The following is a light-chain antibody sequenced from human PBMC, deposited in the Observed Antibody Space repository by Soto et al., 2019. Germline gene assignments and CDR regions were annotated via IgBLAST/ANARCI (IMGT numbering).Light chain of an antibody. Sequence: DIPMTQSPSSLSASVGDRVTITCRASQSIGVLLNWYQQKPGKAPKLLIYGASYLQSGVPSRFRGSGSGTDFTVTISSLQPEDFATYYCQQSYSAPYTFGQGTTLEIK. J-gene: IGKJ2*01. CDR3: QQSYSAPYT. CDR1: QSIGVL. CDR2: GAS. V-gene: IGKV1-39*01.